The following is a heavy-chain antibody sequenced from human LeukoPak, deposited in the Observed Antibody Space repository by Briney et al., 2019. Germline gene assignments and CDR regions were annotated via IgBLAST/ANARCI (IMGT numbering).Heavy chain of an antibody. CDR3: ARGASYDSSGYYYDPFDY. V-gene: IGHV1-69*05. Sequence: GASVKVSCKASGGTFSSYAISWVRQAPGQGREWMGGIIPIFGTANYAQKFQGRVTITMDESTSTAYMELSSLRSEDTAVYYCARGASYDSSGYYYDPFDYWGQGTLVTVSS. CDR2: IIPIFGTA. J-gene: IGHJ4*02. D-gene: IGHD3-22*01. CDR1: GGTFSSYA.